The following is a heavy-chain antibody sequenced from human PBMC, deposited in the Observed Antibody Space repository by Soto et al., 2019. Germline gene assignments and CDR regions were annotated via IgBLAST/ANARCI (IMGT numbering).Heavy chain of an antibody. J-gene: IGHJ4*02. Sequence: PGGSLRLSCAASVFTFSSYWMHLVRQAPGKGLVWVSRINSDGSGTSYADSVRGRFTIPRDNAKNTLYLQMNSLRAEDTAVYYCARDQRWYSSSWLEYWGQGTMVTVSS. CDR2: INSDGSGT. D-gene: IGHD6-13*01. V-gene: IGHV3-74*01. CDR3: ARDQRWYSSSWLEY. CDR1: VFTFSSYW.